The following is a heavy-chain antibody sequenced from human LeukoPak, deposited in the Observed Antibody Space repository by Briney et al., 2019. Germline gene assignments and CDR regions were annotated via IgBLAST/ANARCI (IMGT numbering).Heavy chain of an antibody. CDR2: INPGGGSA. D-gene: IGHD4-17*01. CDR3: ARHDYGAF. J-gene: IGHJ4*02. V-gene: IGHV3-23*01. CDR1: GFSFSNYH. Sequence: GGSLRLSCAASGFSFSNYHMSWVRQAPGKGLEWVSAINPGGGSAYYADSVKGRFTISRDNPRNTLYLEMNSLRVEDTAIYYCARHDYGAFWGQGALVTVSS.